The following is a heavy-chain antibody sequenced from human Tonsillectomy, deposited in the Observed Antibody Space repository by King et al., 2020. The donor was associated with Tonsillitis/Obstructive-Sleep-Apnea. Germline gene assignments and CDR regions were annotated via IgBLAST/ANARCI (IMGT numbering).Heavy chain of an antibody. Sequence: VQLVESGGGLVKPGGSLRLSCAASGFTFSDYSMSWIRQAPGKGREWVSYISSSSTYTDYTDSVKGRFTISRDDAKNSLYLQMNSLRAEDTAVYYCARDYGGNSADPDWGQGTLVTVSS. D-gene: IGHD4-23*01. CDR3: ARDYGGNSADPD. J-gene: IGHJ4*02. V-gene: IGHV3-11*05. CDR1: GFTFSDYS. CDR2: ISSSSTYT.